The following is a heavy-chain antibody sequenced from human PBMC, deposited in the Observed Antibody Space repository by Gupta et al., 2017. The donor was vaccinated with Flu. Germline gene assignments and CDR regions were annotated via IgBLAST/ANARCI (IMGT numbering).Heavy chain of an antibody. V-gene: IGHV3-43*01. D-gene: IGHD3-22*01. CDR3: AKDIMGLSSGYLDY. CDR1: GFTFDDYT. Sequence: EVQLVESGGVVVQPGGSLRLSCAASGFTFDDYTMHWVRQAPGKGLEWVSLISWDGGSTYYADSVKGRFTISRDNSKNSLYLQMNSLRTEDTALYDCAKDIMGLSSGYLDYWGQGTLVTVSS. J-gene: IGHJ4*02. CDR2: ISWDGGST.